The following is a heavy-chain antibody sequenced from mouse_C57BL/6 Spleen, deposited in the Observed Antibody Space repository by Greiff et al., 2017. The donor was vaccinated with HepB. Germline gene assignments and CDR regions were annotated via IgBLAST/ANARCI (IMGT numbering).Heavy chain of an antibody. CDR3: AREDYGSSSFAY. CDR1: GYSITSGYY. J-gene: IGHJ3*01. D-gene: IGHD1-1*01. Sequence: EVQLQESGPGLVKPSQSLSLTCSVTGYSITSGYYWNWIRQFPGNKLEWRGYISYDGSNNYNPSLKNRISITRDTSKNQFFLKLNSVTTEDTATYYCAREDYGSSSFAYWGQGTLVTVSA. V-gene: IGHV3-6*01. CDR2: ISYDGSN.